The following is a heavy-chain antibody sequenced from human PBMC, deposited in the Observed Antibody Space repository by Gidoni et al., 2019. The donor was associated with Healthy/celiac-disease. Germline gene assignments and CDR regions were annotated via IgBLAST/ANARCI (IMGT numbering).Heavy chain of an antibody. CDR2: IYHSGST. Sequence: QLQLQESGSGLVKPSQTLSLTCAVSGGSISSGGYSWSWIRQPPGKGLEWIGYIYHSGSTYYNPSLKSRVTISVDRSKNQFSLKLSSVTAADTAVYYCARADYDFWSGPYFDYWGQGTLVTVSS. J-gene: IGHJ4*02. CDR3: ARADYDFWSGPYFDY. CDR1: GGSISSGGYS. D-gene: IGHD3-3*01. V-gene: IGHV4-30-2*01.